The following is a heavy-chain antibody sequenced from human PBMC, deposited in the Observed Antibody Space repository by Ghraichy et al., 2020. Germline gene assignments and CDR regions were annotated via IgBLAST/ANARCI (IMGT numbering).Heavy chain of an antibody. D-gene: IGHD5/OR15-5a*01. CDR2: ISSSSSYI. J-gene: IGHJ3*02. CDR1: GFTFSSYS. CDR3: ARSRPRPGAFDI. Sequence: GGSLRLSCAASGFTFSSYSMNWVRQAPGKGLEWVSSISSSSSYIYYADSVKGRFTISRDNAKNSLYLQMNSLRAEDTAVYYCARSRPRPGAFDIWGQGTMVTVSS. V-gene: IGHV3-21*01.